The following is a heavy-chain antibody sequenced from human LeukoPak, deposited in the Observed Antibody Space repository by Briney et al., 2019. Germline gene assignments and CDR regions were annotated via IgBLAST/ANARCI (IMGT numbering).Heavy chain of an antibody. CDR3: ASLGTLRS. CDR1: GGPVSSSNYY. Sequence: PSETLSLTCTVSGGPVSSSNYYWGWIRQPPGKGLEWIGSISYSGTNYNNPSLKSRVSISIDTSKNQLSVKLTSVTAADTAMYYCASLGTLRSWGQGTLVTVSS. V-gene: IGHV4-39*01. CDR2: ISYSGTN. D-gene: IGHD7-27*01. J-gene: IGHJ5*02.